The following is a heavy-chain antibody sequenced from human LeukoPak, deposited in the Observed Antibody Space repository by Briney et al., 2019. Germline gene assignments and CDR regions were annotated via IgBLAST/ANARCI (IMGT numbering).Heavy chain of an antibody. V-gene: IGHV3-74*01. CDR2: MYGDMRDI. D-gene: IGHD5-12*01. Sequence: GGSLRPSCEASGLTFSNSWMHWVRQIPGKGLVWVSRMYGDMRDISYADSVKGRFTISRDNAKSTVYLQMNSLRGEDTAVYYCARDLGLRGSTWGQGTLVTVSS. CDR1: GLTFSNSW. J-gene: IGHJ5*02. CDR3: ARDLGLRGST.